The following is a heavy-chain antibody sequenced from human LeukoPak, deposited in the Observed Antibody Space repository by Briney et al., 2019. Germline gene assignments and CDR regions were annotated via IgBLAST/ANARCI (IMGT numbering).Heavy chain of an antibody. Sequence: SVKVSCKAAGYSVTSYDINWVRQANGQGLEWMGWMNPNSGNTGYAQKFQGRVTMTRNTSISTAYMELSSLRSEDTAVYYCARGSELPIDYWGQGTLVTVSS. CDR3: ARGSELPIDY. CDR1: GYSVTSYD. V-gene: IGHV1-8*01. J-gene: IGHJ4*02. CDR2: MNPNSGNT. D-gene: IGHD2-15*01.